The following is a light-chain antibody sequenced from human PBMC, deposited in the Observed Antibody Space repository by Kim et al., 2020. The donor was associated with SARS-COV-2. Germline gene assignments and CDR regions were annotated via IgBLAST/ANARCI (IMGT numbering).Light chain of an antibody. Sequence: AIRITQSPSSLSASTGDRVTITCRASQGINSDLAWYQQRPGKAPKLLIYAGSTLQSGVPSRFSGSGSGTDFTLTISRLQTEDFAAYYCQQYNTYPVTFGQGTRLEIK. CDR3: QQYNTYPVT. CDR2: AGS. J-gene: IGKJ5*01. CDR1: QGINSD. V-gene: IGKV1-8*01.